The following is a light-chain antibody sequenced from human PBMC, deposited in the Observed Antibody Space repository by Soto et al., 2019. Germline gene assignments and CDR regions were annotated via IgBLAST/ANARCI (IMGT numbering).Light chain of an antibody. CDR1: QSIGSW. Sequence: DIQMTQSPSTLSASVGDRFTITCRASQSIGSWLAWYQQKPGKAPKLLIYDASNLESGVPSRFSGSGSGTEFTLTISSLQPDDFATYYCQQYKSYSETFGQGTKVEIK. V-gene: IGKV1-5*01. CDR2: DAS. CDR3: QQYKSYSET. J-gene: IGKJ1*01.